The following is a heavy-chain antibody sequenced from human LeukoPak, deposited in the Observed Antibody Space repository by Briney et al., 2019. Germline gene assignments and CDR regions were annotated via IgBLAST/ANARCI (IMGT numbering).Heavy chain of an antibody. Sequence: ASVKVSCKASGYTFTGYYMHWVRQATGQGLEWLGWMNPDSDNAGYAQKFQGRVTMSRNTSISTAYMELSSLRSEDTAVYYCARGLSPIDYWGQGTLVTVSS. J-gene: IGHJ4*02. V-gene: IGHV1-8*02. CDR1: GYTFTGYY. CDR3: ARGLSPIDY. CDR2: MNPDSDNA.